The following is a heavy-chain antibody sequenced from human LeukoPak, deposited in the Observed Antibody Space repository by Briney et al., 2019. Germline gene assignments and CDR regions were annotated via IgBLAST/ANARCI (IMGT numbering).Heavy chain of an antibody. CDR1: GGSISSGGYY. J-gene: IGHJ5*02. D-gene: IGHD3-22*01. V-gene: IGHV4-31*03. CDR3: ARTYYYDSSGKTVWFDP. Sequence: SETLSLTCTVSGGSISSGGYYWSWIRQHPGKGLEWIGYSYYSGSTYYNPSLKCRVTISVDTSKNQFSLKLSSVTAADTAVYYCARTYYYDSSGKTVWFDPWGQGTLVTVSS. CDR2: SYYSGST.